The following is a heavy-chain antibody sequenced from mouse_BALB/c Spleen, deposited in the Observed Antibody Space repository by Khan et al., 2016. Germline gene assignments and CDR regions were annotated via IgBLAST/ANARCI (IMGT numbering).Heavy chain of an antibody. V-gene: IGHV3-2*02. Sequence: EVQLQESGPGLVKPSQSLSLTCTVTGYSITSDYAWNWIRQFPGNKLEWMGYIGYSGSTSYNPSLKSRISITRDSSKNQFFLQLNSVTTEDTATYYCALHRLAYWGQGTLVTVSS. CDR3: ALHRLAY. CDR2: IGYSGST. J-gene: IGHJ3*01. CDR1: GYSITSDYA.